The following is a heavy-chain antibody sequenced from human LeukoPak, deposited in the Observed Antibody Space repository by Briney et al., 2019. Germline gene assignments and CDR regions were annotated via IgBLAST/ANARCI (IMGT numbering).Heavy chain of an antibody. J-gene: IGHJ4*02. CDR2: ISSSSSYI. Sequence: GGTLRLSCAASGFTFSSYSMNWVRQAPGKGLEWVSSISSSSSYIYYADSVKGRFTISRDNAKNSLYLQMNSLRAEDTAVYYCARGIDYGDYGGSLDYWGQGTLVTVSS. CDR1: GFTFSSYS. V-gene: IGHV3-21*04. D-gene: IGHD4-17*01. CDR3: ARGIDYGDYGGSLDY.